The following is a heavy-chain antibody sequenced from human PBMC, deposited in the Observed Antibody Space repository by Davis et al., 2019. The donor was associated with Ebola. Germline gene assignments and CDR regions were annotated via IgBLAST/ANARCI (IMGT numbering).Heavy chain of an antibody. V-gene: IGHV1-69*06. J-gene: IGHJ4*02. Sequence: AASVKVSCKASGYTFTSYGISWVRQAPGQGLEWMGGIIPIFGTANYAQKFQGRVTITADKSTSTAYMELSSLRSEDTAVYYCVKVGYCSGGSCYSGADWGQGTLVTVSS. CDR1: GYTFTSYG. CDR3: VKVGYCSGGSCYSGAD. CDR2: IIPIFGTA. D-gene: IGHD2-15*01.